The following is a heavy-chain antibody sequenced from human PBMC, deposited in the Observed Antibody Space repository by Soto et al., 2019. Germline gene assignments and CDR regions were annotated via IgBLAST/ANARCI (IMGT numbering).Heavy chain of an antibody. CDR2: IKQDGSEK. V-gene: IGHV3-7*01. CDR3: ARSGFVGNEDCHDY. D-gene: IGHD1-1*01. Sequence: PVGSLRLSCAASGFTFSSYWMSWVSQAPGKGLEWVANIKQDGSEKYYVDSVKGRFTISRDKPKNSLYLQMNSLRAEDTAVHYCARSGFVGNEDCHDYWAQGTLVPVSS. CDR1: GFTFSSYW. J-gene: IGHJ4*02.